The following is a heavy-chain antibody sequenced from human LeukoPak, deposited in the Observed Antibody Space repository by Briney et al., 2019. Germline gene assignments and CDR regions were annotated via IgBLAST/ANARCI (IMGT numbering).Heavy chain of an antibody. V-gene: IGHV1-2*02. CDR3: ARAHLIAAPGYNWFHH. J-gene: IGHJ5*02. D-gene: IGHD6-13*01. Sequence: ASVKVSCKASGYTFTDFYMHWVRQAPGQGLEWMGWINPNSGATNYAQKFQGRVTMTRDTSINTAYMELRSLRSDDTAVFYCARAHLIAAPGYNWFHHSGQGTLVTVSS. CDR2: INPNSGAT. CDR1: GYTFTDFY.